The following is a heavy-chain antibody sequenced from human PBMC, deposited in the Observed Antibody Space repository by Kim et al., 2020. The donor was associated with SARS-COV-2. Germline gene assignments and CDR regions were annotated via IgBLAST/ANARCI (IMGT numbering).Heavy chain of an antibody. D-gene: IGHD3-10*01. V-gene: IGHV5-51*01. Sequence: GESLKISCKGSGYSFTSYWIGWVRQMPGKGLEWMGIIYPGDSDTRYSPSFQGQVTISADKSIRTAYLQWSSLKASDTAMYYCARHREIWFGELSAGQVDYWGQGTLVTVSS. J-gene: IGHJ4*02. CDR3: ARHREIWFGELSAGQVDY. CDR2: IYPGDSDT. CDR1: GYSFTSYW.